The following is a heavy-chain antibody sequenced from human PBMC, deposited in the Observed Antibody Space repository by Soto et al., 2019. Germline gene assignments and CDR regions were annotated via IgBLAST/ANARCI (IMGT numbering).Heavy chain of an antibody. V-gene: IGHV5-51*01. D-gene: IGHD2-2*01. CDR2: IYPGDSDT. CDR3: ARDYCSCTTCYEFDY. CDR1: GYRFTNYW. J-gene: IGHJ4*02. Sequence: EVQLVQSGAEVKKPGESLKISCKGSGYRFTNYWIGWVRQMPGKGLEWMGIIYPGDSDTRYSPSFQGQVTISADKSINTAYLQWSSLKASDTAMYYCARDYCSCTTCYEFDYWGQGTQVTVSS.